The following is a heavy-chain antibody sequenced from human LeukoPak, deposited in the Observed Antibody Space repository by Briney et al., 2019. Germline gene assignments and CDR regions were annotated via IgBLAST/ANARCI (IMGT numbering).Heavy chain of an antibody. J-gene: IGHJ5*02. V-gene: IGHV4-39*01. CDR2: IYYSGIT. D-gene: IGHD2-15*01. Sequence: SETLSLTCTVSGGSISSSSYYWGWIRQPPGKGLEWIGSIYYSGITYYNPSLKSRCTISVDTSKNQFSLKLSSVTAADTAVYYCARRGRYCSGGSCFIGLFDPWGQGALVTVSS. CDR1: GGSISSSSYY. CDR3: ARRGRYCSGGSCFIGLFDP.